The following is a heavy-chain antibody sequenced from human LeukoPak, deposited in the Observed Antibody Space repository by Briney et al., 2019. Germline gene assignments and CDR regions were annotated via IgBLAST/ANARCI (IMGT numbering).Heavy chain of an antibody. D-gene: IGHD1-26*01. CDR3: ARGGSSFLGGY. V-gene: IGHV1-2*02. CDR2: INCNSGAT. Sequence: ASVKVSCKASGYTFTGYYIHWVRQAPGQGLEWMGWINCNSGATTCAQKSQGRVTMTRDTSMSTAYMELSRLKSDDTAVYYCARGGSSFLGGYWGQGTLVTVSS. CDR1: GYTFTGYY. J-gene: IGHJ4*02.